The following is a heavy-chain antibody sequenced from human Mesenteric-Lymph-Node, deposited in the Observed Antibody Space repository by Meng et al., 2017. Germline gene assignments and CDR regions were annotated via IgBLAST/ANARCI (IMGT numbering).Heavy chain of an antibody. CDR3: ARVGQWLPIDY. Sequence: GQLQGSGPGLVKPSQTLSLTCTVSGDSISSGEYFWSWIRQPPGKGLEWIGYMDYRGSTFYNPSLKSRVTISVDTSKNQFSLKLNSMTAADTAVYYCARVGQWLPIDYWGQGTLVTVSS. CDR2: MDYRGST. J-gene: IGHJ4*02. CDR1: GDSISSGEYF. D-gene: IGHD6-19*01. V-gene: IGHV4-30-4*01.